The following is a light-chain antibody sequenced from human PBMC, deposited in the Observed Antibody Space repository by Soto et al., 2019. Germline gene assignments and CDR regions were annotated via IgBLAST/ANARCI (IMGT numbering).Light chain of an antibody. CDR3: XAWDDSLSGVV. J-gene: IGLJ2*01. V-gene: IGLV1-47*01. Sequence: QSVLTQPPSASGTPGQRVTISCSGSSSNIGSNYVYWYQQLPXTAPXXXXXXNXXXXXXXXXXXXXSTXGTSXXLXIIXXXXXXXXXXYCXAWDDSLSGVVFGGGTKVTVL. CDR1: SSNIGSNY. CDR2: XNX.